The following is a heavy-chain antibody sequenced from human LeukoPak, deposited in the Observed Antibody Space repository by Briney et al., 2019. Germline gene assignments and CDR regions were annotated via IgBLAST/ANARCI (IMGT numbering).Heavy chain of an antibody. V-gene: IGHV3-21*01. CDR2: ISSSSSYI. J-gene: IGHJ4*02. CDR3: AREEQWLVSAIDY. D-gene: IGHD6-19*01. CDR1: GFTFSSYS. Sequence: PGGSLRLSCAASGFTFSSYSMNWVRQAPGKRLEWVSSISSSSSYIYYADSVKGRFTIFRDNAKNSLYLQMNSLRAEDTAVYYCAREEQWLVSAIDYWGQGTLVTVSS.